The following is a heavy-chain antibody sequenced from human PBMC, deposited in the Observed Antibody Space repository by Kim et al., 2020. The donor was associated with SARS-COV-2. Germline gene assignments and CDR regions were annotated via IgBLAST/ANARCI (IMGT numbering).Heavy chain of an antibody. V-gene: IGHV1-69*13. CDR3: ARGYCSGYTCYSDYYYYDMDV. CDR2: IIPIFGTA. J-gene: IGHJ6*02. D-gene: IGHD2-15*01. CDR1: GGTFSSYA. Sequence: SVKVSCKASGGTFSSYAFNWVRQAPGQGLEWMGGIIPIFGTANYAQKFQGRVTITADESTSTAYMELSSLKSEDTAVYYCARGYCSGYTCYSDYYYYDMDVWGQGTTVTVSS.